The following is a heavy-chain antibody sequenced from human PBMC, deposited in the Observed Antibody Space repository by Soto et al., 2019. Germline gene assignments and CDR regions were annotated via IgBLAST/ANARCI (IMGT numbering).Heavy chain of an antibody. J-gene: IGHJ4*02. CDR2: IVPIYRTA. D-gene: IGHD6-13*01. Sequence: GASVKVSCKASGGTFSSYRINWVRQAPGQGLEWVGGIVPIYRTADYAQKFQGRVTITADESARTAYLEVCSLKSQDTAVYYCARDSGAKLSSSWGQGTLVTAPQ. CDR3: ARDSGAKLSSS. CDR1: GGTFSSYR. V-gene: IGHV1-69*13.